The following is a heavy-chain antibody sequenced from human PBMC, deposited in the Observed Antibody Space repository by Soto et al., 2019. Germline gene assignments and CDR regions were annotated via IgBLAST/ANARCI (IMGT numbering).Heavy chain of an antibody. D-gene: IGHD6-13*01. CDR3: ARPADYSSSWSFDY. J-gene: IGHJ4*02. V-gene: IGHV4-59*08. Sequence: SETLSLTCTVSGGSISSYYWSWIRQPPGKGLEWIGYIYYSGSTNYNPSLKSRVTISVDTSKNQFSLKLSSVTAADTAVYYCARPADYSSSWSFDYWGQGTLVTV. CDR1: GGSISSYY. CDR2: IYYSGST.